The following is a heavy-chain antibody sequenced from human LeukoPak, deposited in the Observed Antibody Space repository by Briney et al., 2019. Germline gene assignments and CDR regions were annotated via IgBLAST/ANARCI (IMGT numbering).Heavy chain of an antibody. V-gene: IGHV4-34*01. CDR1: GGSFSGYY. Sequence: SETLSLTCAVYGGSFSGYYWSWIRQPPGKGLEWIGEINHSGSTNYNPSLKSRVTISVDTSKNQFSLKLSSVTAADTAVYYCAAAAGTRYFDCWGQGTLVTVSS. CDR2: INHSGST. J-gene: IGHJ4*02. D-gene: IGHD6-13*01. CDR3: AAAAGTRYFDC.